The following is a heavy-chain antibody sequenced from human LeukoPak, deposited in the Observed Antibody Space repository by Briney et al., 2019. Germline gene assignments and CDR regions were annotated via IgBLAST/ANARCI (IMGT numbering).Heavy chain of an antibody. CDR3: ARSWGSGSYYKADWFDP. Sequence: SETLSLTCPVSGGSITSSSSYWGWIRQPPGKGLEWIGTIYYSGTTYYNPSLKSRVTISIDAAKNQFSLKLSSVTAADTAVYYCARSWGSGSYYKADWFDPWGQGTLVTVSS. J-gene: IGHJ5*02. CDR1: GGSITSSSSY. D-gene: IGHD3-10*01. V-gene: IGHV4-39*01. CDR2: IYYSGTT.